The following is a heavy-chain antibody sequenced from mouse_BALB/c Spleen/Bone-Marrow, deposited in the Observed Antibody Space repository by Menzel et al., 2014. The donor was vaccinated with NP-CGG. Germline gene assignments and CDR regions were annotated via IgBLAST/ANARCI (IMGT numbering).Heavy chain of an antibody. CDR2: INPSNGRA. D-gene: IGHD2-14*01. CDR1: GYTFXSYW. J-gene: IGHJ2*01. V-gene: IGHV1S81*02. CDR3: AGEMVFNCPRLGPIGGYYFDH. Sequence: QVQLQQSGAELVKPGASLKLSCKASGYTFXSYWMHWVKQRPGQGLEWIGEINPSNGRANYNEKFKSKATLPVDKSSSTAYMHLSSQTSEDLAVYLCAGEMVFNCPRLGPIGGYYFDHWGQGTTPPV.